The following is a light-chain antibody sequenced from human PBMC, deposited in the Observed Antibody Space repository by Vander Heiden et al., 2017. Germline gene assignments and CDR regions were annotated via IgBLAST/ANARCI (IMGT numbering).Light chain of an antibody. Sequence: IVLTPSPGTLSLSPGERATISCRASQSVSNAYLAWYSQKPGQAPRLLIYATSARATGIPDRFSGSGSGTDFTLTVSRLEPQDFAVYYCQQYGASPLTFGPGTRVDIK. J-gene: IGKJ3*01. CDR1: QSVSNAY. V-gene: IGKV3-20*01. CDR3: QQYGASPLT. CDR2: ATS.